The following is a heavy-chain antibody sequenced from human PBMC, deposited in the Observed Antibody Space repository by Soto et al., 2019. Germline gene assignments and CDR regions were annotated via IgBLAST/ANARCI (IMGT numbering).Heavy chain of an antibody. V-gene: IGHV1-69*13. D-gene: IGHD5-12*01. CDR2: IIPIFGTA. CDR1: GGTFSSYA. J-gene: IGHJ6*02. Sequence: SVKVSCKASGGTFSSYAISWVRQAPGQGLEWMGGIIPIFGTANYAQKFQGRVTITADESTSTAYMELSSLRSEDTAVYYCARVLYSGYEGYYYGTDVWGQGTTVTVSS. CDR3: ARVLYSGYEGYYYGTDV.